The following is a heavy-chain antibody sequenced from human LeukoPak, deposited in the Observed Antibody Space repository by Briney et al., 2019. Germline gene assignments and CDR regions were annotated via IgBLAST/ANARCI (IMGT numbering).Heavy chain of an antibody. Sequence: PSETLSLTCAVYGGSFSGYYWSWIRQPPGKGLEWIGEINHSGSTNYNPSLKSRVTISLDTSKNHFSLKLSSVTAADTAVYYCARAKKRSGRSRNFYLDVWGKGTTVTVS. D-gene: IGHD1-26*01. J-gene: IGHJ6*03. CDR3: ARAKKRSGRSRNFYLDV. CDR1: GGSFSGYY. V-gene: IGHV4-34*01. CDR2: INHSGST.